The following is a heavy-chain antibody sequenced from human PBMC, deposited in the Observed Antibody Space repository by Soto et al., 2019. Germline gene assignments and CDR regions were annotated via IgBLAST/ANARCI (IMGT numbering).Heavy chain of an antibody. CDR1: GYTFTSYG. V-gene: IGHV1-18*01. D-gene: IGHD6-19*01. Sequence: QVQLVQSGAEVKKPGASVKVSCKASGYTFTSYGISWVRQAPGQGLEWMGWISAYNGNTNYAQKLQGRVTMTTDTSTGTAYMELRSLRSDDTAVYYCARDRIARARIAVAGGAFDIWGQGTMVTVSS. J-gene: IGHJ3*02. CDR2: ISAYNGNT. CDR3: ARDRIARARIAVAGGAFDI.